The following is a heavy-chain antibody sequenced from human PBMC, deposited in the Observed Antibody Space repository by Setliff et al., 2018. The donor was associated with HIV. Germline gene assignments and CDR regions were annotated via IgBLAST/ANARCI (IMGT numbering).Heavy chain of an antibody. V-gene: IGHV1-3*01. Sequence: ASVKVSCKASGYTFTNYAIHWVRQAPGQRLEWMGWINAGSGKTKYSKKFQGRVTISRDTSARTAYMELISLISEDTAVYYCARDIGGWHETETEYFQYWGQGTLVTVSS. CDR2: INAGSGKT. D-gene: IGHD6-19*01. J-gene: IGHJ1*01. CDR1: GYTFTNYA. CDR3: ARDIGGWHETETEYFQY.